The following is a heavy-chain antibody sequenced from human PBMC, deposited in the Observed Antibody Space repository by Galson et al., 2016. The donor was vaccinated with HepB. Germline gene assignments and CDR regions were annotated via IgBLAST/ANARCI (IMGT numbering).Heavy chain of an antibody. J-gene: IGHJ4*02. CDR1: GFTFDDYT. D-gene: IGHD5-18*01. Sequence: SLRLSCAASGFTFDDYTMHWVRQAPGKGLQWVSLVTWNGNPYYADSVKGRFTISRDNNNNSLYLQMNSLRIEDAAFYYCVKESQLGHNSYGPRFDYWGQGIMVTGSS. CDR2: VTWNGNP. CDR3: VKESQLGHNSYGPRFDY. V-gene: IGHV3-43*01.